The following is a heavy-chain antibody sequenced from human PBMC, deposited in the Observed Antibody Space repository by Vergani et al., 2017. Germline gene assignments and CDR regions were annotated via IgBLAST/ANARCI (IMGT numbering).Heavy chain of an antibody. D-gene: IGHD3-3*01. J-gene: IGHJ3*02. CDR1: GFTFSSYS. CDR2: ISSSSSYI. V-gene: IGHV3-21*01. Sequence: EVQLVESGGGLVKPGGSLRLSCAASGFTFSSYSMNWVRQAPGKGLEWVSSISSSSSYIYYADSVKGRFTISRDNAKNSLYLQMNSLRAEDTAVYYCARSLTIFEVSTDAFDIWGQGTMVTVSS. CDR3: ARSLTIFEVSTDAFDI.